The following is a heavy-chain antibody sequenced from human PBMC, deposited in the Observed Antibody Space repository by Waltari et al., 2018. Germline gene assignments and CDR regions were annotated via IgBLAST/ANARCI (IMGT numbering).Heavy chain of an antibody. CDR2: IVVGSGNT. CDR1: GFTFTSSA. V-gene: IGHV1-58*02. D-gene: IGHD3-22*01. Sequence: QMQLVQSGPEVKKPGTSVKVSCKASGFTFTSSAMQWVRQARGQRLEWIGRIVVGSGNTNYAQKFQERVTITRDMSTSTAYMELSSLRSEDTAVYYCAAEPYYYDSSGYLTGHYGMDVWGQGTTVTVSS. J-gene: IGHJ6*02. CDR3: AAEPYYYDSSGYLTGHYGMDV.